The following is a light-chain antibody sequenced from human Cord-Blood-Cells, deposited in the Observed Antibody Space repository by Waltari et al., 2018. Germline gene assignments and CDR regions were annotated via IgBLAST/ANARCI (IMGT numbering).Light chain of an antibody. V-gene: IGLV1-40*01. CDR2: GNS. CDR1: SSNIGAGYD. Sequence: QSLLPQPPSVSGAPGQRVTISFTGSSSNIGAGYDLHWYQQIPGTAPKLLIYGNSNRPSGVPDRFSGSKSGTSASLAITGLQAEDAADYYCQSYDSSLSGSVVGGGTKLTVL. J-gene: IGLJ3*02. CDR3: QSYDSSLSGSV.